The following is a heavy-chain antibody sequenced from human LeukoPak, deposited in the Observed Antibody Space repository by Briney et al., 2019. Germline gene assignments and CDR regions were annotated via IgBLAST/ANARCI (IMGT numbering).Heavy chain of an antibody. CDR3: ARDSGYSSSWAFDY. V-gene: IGHV3-23*01. CDR1: GFTFSSYA. Sequence: GGSLRLSCAASGFTFSSYAMSWVRQAPGKGLEWVSAISGSGGSTYYADSVKGRFTISRDNSKNTLYLQMNSLRAEDTAVYYCARDSGYSSSWAFDYWGQGTLVTVSS. D-gene: IGHD6-13*01. J-gene: IGHJ4*02. CDR2: ISGSGGST.